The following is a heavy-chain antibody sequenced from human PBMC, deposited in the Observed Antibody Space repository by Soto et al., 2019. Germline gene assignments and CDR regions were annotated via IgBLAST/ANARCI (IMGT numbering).Heavy chain of an antibody. V-gene: IGHV4-4*07. CDR3: ARDDIERNTRAFDP. CDR2: VYSTGTI. J-gene: IGHJ5*02. Sequence: SETLSLTCTVSGDFISYYSWAWIRQSAGKGLEWIGRVYSTGTIFYNPSLKSRANMSIDTSKNQFSLKLSSVNAANTAVYYCARDDIERNTRAFDPWGQGTLVTVSS. CDR1: GDFISYYS.